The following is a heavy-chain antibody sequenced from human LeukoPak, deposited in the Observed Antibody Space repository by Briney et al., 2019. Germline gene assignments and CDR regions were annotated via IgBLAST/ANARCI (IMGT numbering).Heavy chain of an antibody. J-gene: IGHJ4*02. CDR1: GFTFSSYA. CDR3: AKDDTLGSYSH. V-gene: IGHV3-23*01. CDR2: ISGSGGST. D-gene: IGHD1-26*01. Sequence: GGPLRLSCAASGFTFSSYAMSWVRQAPGKGLEWVSAISGSGGSTYYADSVKGRFTISRDNSKNTLYLQMNSLRAEDTAVYYCAKDDTLGSYSHWGQGTLVTVSS.